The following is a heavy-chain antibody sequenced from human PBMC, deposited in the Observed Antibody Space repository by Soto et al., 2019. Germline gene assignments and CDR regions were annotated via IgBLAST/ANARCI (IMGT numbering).Heavy chain of an antibody. CDR2: IIPIFGTA. Sequence: SVKVSCKASGGTFSSYAISWVRQAPGQGLEWMGGIIPIFGTANSAQKFQGRVTITADESTSTAYMELSSLRSEDTAVYYCARLQGDFWSANYGMDVWGQGTTVTVSS. CDR3: ARLQGDFWSANYGMDV. CDR1: GGTFSSYA. D-gene: IGHD3-3*01. J-gene: IGHJ6*02. V-gene: IGHV1-69*13.